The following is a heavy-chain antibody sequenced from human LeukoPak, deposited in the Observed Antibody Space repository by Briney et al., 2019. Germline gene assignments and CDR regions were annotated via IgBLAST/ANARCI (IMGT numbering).Heavy chain of an antibody. J-gene: IGHJ4*02. V-gene: IGHV3-23*01. D-gene: IGHD2-15*01. CDR2: ISGGGDNT. CDR1: GFTFNSYA. CDR3: AKDLRNSLVATYLDS. Sequence: GGSLRLSCADSGFTFNSYAMSWVRQAPGKGLEWVSTISGGGDNTYYTDSVKGRFTISRDNSENTLYLEMNSLRADDTAIYYCAKDLRNSLVATYLDSWGQGTLITVSS.